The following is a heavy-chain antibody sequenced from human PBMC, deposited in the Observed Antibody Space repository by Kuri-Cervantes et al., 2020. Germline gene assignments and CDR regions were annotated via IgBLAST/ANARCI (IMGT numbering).Heavy chain of an antibody. Sequence: GGSLRLSCAVYGFTFSSYGMHWVRQAPGKGLEWVAVISYDGSNKYNANSVKGLFTISRDNSKNTLYLQMNSLRAENTAGYYGAKGEGSSWYSCDYWGQGTLVTVSS. J-gene: IGHJ4*02. CDR1: GFTFSSYG. D-gene: IGHD6-13*01. CDR2: ISYDGSNK. CDR3: AKGEGSSWYSCDY. V-gene: IGHV3-30*18.